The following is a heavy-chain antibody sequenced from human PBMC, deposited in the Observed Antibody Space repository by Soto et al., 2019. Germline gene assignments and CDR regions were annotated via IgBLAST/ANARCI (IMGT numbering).Heavy chain of an antibody. V-gene: IGHV1-69*08. CDR1: GGTSSIYT. CDR2: IIPIHGIA. J-gene: IGHJ6*02. Sequence: QVQLVQSGAEVKKPGSSVKVSCKASGGTSSIYTISWVRQAPGQGLEWMGRIIPIHGIANYAQKCQGRVTITADKSSSTGYMELSSRRSEDTAVYYCARDRQLYQNYYYYYGIDVWGQGTTVTVSS. CDR3: ARDRQLYQNYYYYYGIDV. D-gene: IGHD6-13*01.